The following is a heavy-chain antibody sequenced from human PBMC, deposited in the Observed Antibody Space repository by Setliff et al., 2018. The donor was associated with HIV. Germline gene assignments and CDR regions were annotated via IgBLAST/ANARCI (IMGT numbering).Heavy chain of an antibody. Sequence: SETLSLTCTVSGGSISSYYWSWIRQPPGKGLEWIGSIYYSGSTYYNPSLKSRVTISVDRSKNQFSLKLSSVTAADTAVYYCARRGDFFYYAMDVWGQGTTVTVSS. J-gene: IGHJ6*02. CDR3: ARRGDFFYYAMDV. V-gene: IGHV4-59*08. CDR2: IYYSGST. CDR1: GGSISSYY.